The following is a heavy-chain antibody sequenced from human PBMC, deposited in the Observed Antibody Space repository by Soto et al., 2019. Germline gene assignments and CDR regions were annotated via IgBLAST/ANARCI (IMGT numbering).Heavy chain of an antibody. CDR3: AGGSIIRGMDV. Sequence: GGSLRLSCAASGFTFSDYYMSWIRQAPGKGLEWISYISGSRDYIDYAESLKGRFTISGDNANNSLYLQMNSLRAGDTAVYFCAGGSIIRGMDVWGQGTTVTVSS. D-gene: IGHD3-10*01. CDR2: ISGSRDYI. CDR1: GFTFSDYY. V-gene: IGHV3-11*06. J-gene: IGHJ6*02.